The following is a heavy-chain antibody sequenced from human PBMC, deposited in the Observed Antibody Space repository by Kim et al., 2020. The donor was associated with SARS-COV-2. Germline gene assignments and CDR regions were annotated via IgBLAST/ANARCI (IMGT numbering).Heavy chain of an antibody. D-gene: IGHD3-10*01. V-gene: IGHV2-5*02. CDR2: VFWDDSK. CDR1: GFSLSDTAMG. CDR3: GHRFLATSVPNLDY. J-gene: IGHJ4*02. Sequence: SGPTLVEPTQTLTLTCNFSGFSLSDTAMGVGWVRQPPGEALEWLAFVFWDDSKVFNSSLKTRLSITKDTSVNQVVLTLTDLGTVDTATYFCGHRFLATSVPNLDYWGQGTLVTVSS.